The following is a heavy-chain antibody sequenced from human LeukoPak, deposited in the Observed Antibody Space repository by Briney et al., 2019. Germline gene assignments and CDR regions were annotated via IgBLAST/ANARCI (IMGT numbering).Heavy chain of an antibody. CDR3: AREGSTVVIGTFDY. J-gene: IGHJ4*02. D-gene: IGHD2-21*01. CDR1: GLTFSGSG. V-gene: IGHV3-30*02. Sequence: PGGSLRLSCVMTGLTFSGSGMHWVRQAPGKVLEWVTFIQYDGSSKYYTDSVKGRFIISRDNSRNTVYLQMNSLRDEDTAIYYFAREGSTVVIGTFDYWGQGTLVTVSS. CDR2: IQYDGSSK.